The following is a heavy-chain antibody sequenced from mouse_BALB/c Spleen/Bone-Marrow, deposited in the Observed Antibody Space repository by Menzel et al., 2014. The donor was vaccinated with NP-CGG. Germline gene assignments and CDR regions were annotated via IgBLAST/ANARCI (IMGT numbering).Heavy chain of an antibody. D-gene: IGHD3-2*01. CDR2: IFPGTGTT. Sequence: QVQLKQSGAELVKPGVPVKLSCKTSGYTFTSYWIQWVKQRPGQGLGWIGEIFPGTGTTYYNEKFKGKATLTIDTSSSTAYMQLSSLTSEDSAVYFCASRDSSGYIPDYSGQATTLTVSS. J-gene: IGHJ2*01. CDR3: ASRDSSGYIPDY. V-gene: IGHV1S132*01. CDR1: GYTFTSYW.